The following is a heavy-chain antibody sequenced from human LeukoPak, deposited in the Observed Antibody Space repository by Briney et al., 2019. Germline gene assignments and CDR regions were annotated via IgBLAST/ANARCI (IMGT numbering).Heavy chain of an antibody. CDR1: GFTFSSYS. D-gene: IGHD3-22*01. J-gene: IGHJ4*02. Sequence: PGGSLRLSGAASGFTFSSYSMNWVRQAPGKGLEWVSSISSRSSYIYYADSLKGRFTISRDNAKNSLYLQMNSLRAEDTAVYYCARTYYYDSSGPKYYFDYWGQGTLVTVSS. CDR2: ISSRSSYI. V-gene: IGHV3-21*01. CDR3: ARTYYYDSSGPKYYFDY.